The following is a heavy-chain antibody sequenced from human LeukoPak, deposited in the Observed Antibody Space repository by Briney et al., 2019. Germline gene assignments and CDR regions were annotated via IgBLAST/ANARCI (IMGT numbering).Heavy chain of an antibody. D-gene: IGHD2-21*01. CDR2: FYTSGST. CDR1: GGSISSGSYY. J-gene: IGHJ6*03. CDR3: ARAYPYYYMDV. Sequence: PSVTLSLTCTVSGGSISSGSYYWSWIRQPAGKGLEWIGRFYTSGSTNYNPSLKSRVTISVDTSKNQFSLKLSSVTAADTAVYYCARAYPYYYMDVWGKGTTVTVSS. V-gene: IGHV4-61*02.